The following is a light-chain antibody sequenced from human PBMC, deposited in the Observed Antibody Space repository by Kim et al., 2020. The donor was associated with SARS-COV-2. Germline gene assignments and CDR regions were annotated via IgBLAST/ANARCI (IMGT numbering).Light chain of an antibody. CDR3: QQYGRSLT. J-gene: IGKJ4*01. CDR1: QSIGNNY. V-gene: IGKV3-20*01. Sequence: DIVLTQSPGTLSLSPGERATLSCRASQSIGNNYLAWYQQRPGQAPRLLIYGASSRATGIPDRFSGRGSSTDFTLTISRLEPEDFAIYYCQQYGRSLTFGGGTKVDTK. CDR2: GAS.